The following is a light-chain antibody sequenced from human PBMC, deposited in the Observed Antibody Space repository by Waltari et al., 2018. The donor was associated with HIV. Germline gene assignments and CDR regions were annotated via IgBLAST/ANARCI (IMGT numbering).Light chain of an antibody. J-gene: IGLJ3*02. CDR2: NNG. CDR1: SANIGKNY. V-gene: IGLV1-47*02. Sequence: QSVLGQESSASGTAGQRVVISCSGHSANIGKNYVYWYQQFAGATPRLIIYNNGQRPSGVPDRFSGSKSGVSASLVISGLQSGDEATYYCATWDANQWVFGGGTKVSVL. CDR3: ATWDANQWV.